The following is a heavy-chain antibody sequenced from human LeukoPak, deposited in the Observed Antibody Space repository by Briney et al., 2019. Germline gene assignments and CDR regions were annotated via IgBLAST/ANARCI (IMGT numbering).Heavy chain of an antibody. Sequence: SETLSLTCTVSGGSISSYYWSWIRQPPGKGLEWIGYIYYSGSTNYNPSLKSRVTISVDTSKNQFSLKLSSVTAADTAVYYCARDCSSTSCGGFDPWGQGTLVTVSS. CDR3: ARDCSSTSCGGFDP. CDR1: GGSISSYY. J-gene: IGHJ5*02. D-gene: IGHD2-2*01. CDR2: IYYSGST. V-gene: IGHV4-59*01.